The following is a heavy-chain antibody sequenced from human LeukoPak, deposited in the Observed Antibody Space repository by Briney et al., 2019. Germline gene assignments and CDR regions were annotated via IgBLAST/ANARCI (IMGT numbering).Heavy chain of an antibody. CDR3: TRVMGSGSGYSYGFS. J-gene: IGHJ5*02. CDR1: GFTFGDYA. D-gene: IGHD5-18*01. Sequence: PGGSLGLSCTASGFTFGDYAMSWVRQAPGKGLEWVGFIRSKAYGGTTEYAASVKGRFTISRDDSKSIAYLQMNSLKTEDTAVYYCTRVMGSGSGYSYGFSWGQGTLVTVSS. V-gene: IGHV3-49*04. CDR2: IRSKAYGGTT.